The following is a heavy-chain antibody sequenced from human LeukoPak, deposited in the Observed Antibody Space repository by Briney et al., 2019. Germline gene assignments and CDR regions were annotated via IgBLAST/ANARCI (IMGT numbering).Heavy chain of an antibody. D-gene: IGHD6-19*01. J-gene: IGHJ4*02. CDR2: IYYSGGT. CDR3: ARDMEYSSGWYFDY. Sequence: PSETLSLTCAVYGGSFSDYYWSWSRQPAGKGLEWIGYIYYSGGTNYNPSLKGRVTISLDTSKNQFSLKLSSVTAADTAVYYCARDMEYSSGWYFDYWGQGTLVTVSS. CDR1: GGSFSDYY. V-gene: IGHV4-59*01.